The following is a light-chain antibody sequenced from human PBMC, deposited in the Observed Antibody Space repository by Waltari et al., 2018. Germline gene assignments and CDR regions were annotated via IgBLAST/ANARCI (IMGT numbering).Light chain of an antibody. Sequence: QSVLTQPPSVSAAPGQRVTISCSGGRSNLGNNYVSWYRQIPGTAPKLLIYEDTERPSGIAGRFAGSKSGTSATLDITGLQAGDEADYYCGTWDSSLSGAVFGGGTHLTVL. CDR3: GTWDSSLSGAV. V-gene: IGLV1-51*02. CDR2: EDT. CDR1: RSNLGNNY. J-gene: IGLJ7*01.